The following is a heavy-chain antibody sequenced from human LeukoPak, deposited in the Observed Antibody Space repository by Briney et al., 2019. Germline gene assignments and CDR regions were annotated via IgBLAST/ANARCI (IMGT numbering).Heavy chain of an antibody. CDR2: INHSGST. CDR1: GGSFSGYY. J-gene: IGHJ5*02. CDR3: ARSVFGGGSYSFDP. D-gene: IGHD1-26*01. Sequence: SETLSLTCAVYGGSFSGYYWSWIRQPPGKGLEWIGEINHSGSTNYNPSLKSRVTISVDTSKNQFSLKLSSVTAADTAVYYCARSVFGGGSYSFDPWGQGTLVTVSS. V-gene: IGHV4-34*01.